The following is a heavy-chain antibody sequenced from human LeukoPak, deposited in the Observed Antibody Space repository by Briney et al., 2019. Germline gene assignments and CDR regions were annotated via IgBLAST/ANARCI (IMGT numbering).Heavy chain of an antibody. Sequence: SETLSLTCTVSGGSISSSSHYWGWIRQPAGNGLEWIGNIHNGGSTYYNPSLESRVTMSVDTSKNQVSLRLSSVTAADTAVYYCASTNDFGDYVGAWGQGTLVTVSS. CDR2: IHNGGST. CDR3: ASTNDFGDYVGA. CDR1: GGSISSSSHY. V-gene: IGHV4-39*07. D-gene: IGHD4-17*01. J-gene: IGHJ5*02.